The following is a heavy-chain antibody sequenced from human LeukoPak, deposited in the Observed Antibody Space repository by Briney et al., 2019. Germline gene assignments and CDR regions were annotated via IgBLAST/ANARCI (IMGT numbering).Heavy chain of an antibody. CDR1: GGSISTYY. CDR3: ARAGGVLGYFDL. CDR2: IYYSGST. V-gene: IGHV4-59*08. J-gene: IGHJ4*02. Sequence: SETLSLTCTVSGGSISTYYWSWIRQPPGKGLEWIGYIYYSGSTNYNPSLRSRVTISVDTSRNQFSLRLTSMTAADTAVYYCARAGGVLGYFDLWGQGTLVTVSS. D-gene: IGHD3-10*01.